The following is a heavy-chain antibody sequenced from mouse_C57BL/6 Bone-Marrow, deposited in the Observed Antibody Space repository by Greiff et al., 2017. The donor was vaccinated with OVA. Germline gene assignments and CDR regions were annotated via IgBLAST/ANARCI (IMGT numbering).Heavy chain of an antibody. Sequence: LVESGPELVKPGASVKISCKASGYAFSSSWMNWVKQRPGKGLEWIGRIYPGDGDTNYNGKFKGKATLTADKSSSTAYMQLSSLTSEDSAVYFCASLTGKGYFDVWGTGTTVTVSS. CDR2: IYPGDGDT. D-gene: IGHD4-1*01. CDR1: GYAFSSSW. CDR3: ASLTGKGYFDV. V-gene: IGHV1-82*01. J-gene: IGHJ1*03.